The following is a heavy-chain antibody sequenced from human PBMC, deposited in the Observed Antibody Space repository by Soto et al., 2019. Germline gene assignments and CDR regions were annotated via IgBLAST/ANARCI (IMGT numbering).Heavy chain of an antibody. V-gene: IGHV4-30-2*01. CDR1: IGPISSGGYS. J-gene: IGHJ4*02. CDR2: IYHSERT. CDR3: ATVSSY. Sequence: PSEPLSLTCPLSIGPISSGGYSWSWIRQQPGKGLEYIGYIYHSERTYYNPSLKSRVTITEDRYKNQFSLRLSAVTAAATALLYCATVSSYWGQGTRV.